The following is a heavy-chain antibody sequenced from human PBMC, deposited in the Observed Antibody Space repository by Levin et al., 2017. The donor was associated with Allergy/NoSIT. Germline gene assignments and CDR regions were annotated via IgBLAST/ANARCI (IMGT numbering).Heavy chain of an antibody. D-gene: IGHD5-24*01. CDR1: GGSISSYY. CDR2: IYYSGST. J-gene: IGHJ4*02. CDR3: ARGEGLQPNFDY. V-gene: IGHV4-59*01. Sequence: KPSETLSLTCTVSGGSISSYYWSWIRQPPGKGLEWIGYIYYSGSTNYNPSLKSRVTISVDTSKNQFSLKLSSVTAADTAVYYCARGEGLQPNFDYWGQGTLVTVSS.